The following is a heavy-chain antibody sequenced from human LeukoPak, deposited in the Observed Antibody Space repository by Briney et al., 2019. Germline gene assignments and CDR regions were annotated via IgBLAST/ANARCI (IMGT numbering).Heavy chain of an antibody. V-gene: IGHV3-33*01. CDR3: ARDRGANWDDAFDI. CDR1: GFTFSSYG. J-gene: IGHJ3*02. CDR2: IWYDGSNK. D-gene: IGHD1-1*01. Sequence: GGSLRLSCAASGFTFSSYGMHWVRQAPGKGLEWVAVIWYDGSNKYYADSVKGRFTISRDNSKNTLYLQMNSLRAEDTAVYYCARDRGANWDDAFDIWGQGTMVTVSS.